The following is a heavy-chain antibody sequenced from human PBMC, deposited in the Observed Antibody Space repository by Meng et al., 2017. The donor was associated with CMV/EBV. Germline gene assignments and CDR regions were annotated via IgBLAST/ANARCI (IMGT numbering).Heavy chain of an antibody. CDR1: GVPFATYS. CDR2: ISHDGSFE. CDR3: ARHGGPSWLHFYFDY. D-gene: IGHD3-9*01. J-gene: IGHJ4*02. V-gene: IGHV3-30*04. Sequence: GESLKISCAVSGVPFATYSMHWVRQAPGKGLEWVALISHDGSFEDYAESVKGRFTISKDNSKGTLFLQMNSLTPEDTAVYYCARHGGPSWLHFYFDYWGQGTLVTVSS.